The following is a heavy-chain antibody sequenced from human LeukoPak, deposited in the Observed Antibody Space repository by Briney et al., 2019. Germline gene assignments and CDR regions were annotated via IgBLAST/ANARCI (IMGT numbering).Heavy chain of an antibody. CDR3: ARSVVVPAAID. CDR2: ISSSSSYI. J-gene: IGHJ4*02. V-gene: IGHV3-21*01. CDR1: GFTFSSYS. D-gene: IGHD2-2*02. Sequence: GGSLRLSCAASGFTFSSYSMNWVRRAPGKGLEWVSSISSSSSYIYYADSVKGRFTISRDNAKNSLYLQMNSLRAEDTAVYYCARSVVVPAAIDWGQGTLVTVSS.